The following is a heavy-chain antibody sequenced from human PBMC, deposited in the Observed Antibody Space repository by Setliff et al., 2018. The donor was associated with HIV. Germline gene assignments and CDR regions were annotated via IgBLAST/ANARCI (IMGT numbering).Heavy chain of an antibody. CDR2: IYHSGTT. J-gene: IGHJ2*01. CDR1: GGSISSGDYY. CDR3: ARAPQDRTTWYFDL. Sequence: SETLSLTCSVFGGSISSGDYYWSWLRQHPGKGLEWIGYIYHSGTTYYNPSLASRVIISADTSRKRFSLQLNSVTAADTGVYFCARAPQDRTTWYFDLWG. V-gene: IGHV4-31*03. D-gene: IGHD4-17*01.